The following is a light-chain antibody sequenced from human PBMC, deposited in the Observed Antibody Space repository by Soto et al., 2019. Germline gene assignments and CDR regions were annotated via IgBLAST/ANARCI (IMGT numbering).Light chain of an antibody. V-gene: IGLV2-14*01. CDR3: TSWGI. CDR1: TSDIGDYNY. Sequence: QSALTQPASVSGSPGQSITISCTGTTSDIGDYNYVSWYQHLPDKVPKLIISLVSNRPSGVSNRFSGSKSGNTASLTISGLQDEDEGDYYCTSWGIFGPGTNVTAL. CDR2: LVS. J-gene: IGLJ1*01.